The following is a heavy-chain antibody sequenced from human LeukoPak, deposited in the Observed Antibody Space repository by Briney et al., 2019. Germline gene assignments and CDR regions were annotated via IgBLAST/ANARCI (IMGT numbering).Heavy chain of an antibody. CDR3: ARRLIVVVPAARRDNWFDP. J-gene: IGHJ5*02. Sequence: KPSETLSLTCAVSGYSISSGYYWCWIRQPPGKGLEWIGSIYHSGSTYYNPSLTRRVTISVDTSKNQFSLMLSSVTAADTAVYYCARRLIVVVPAARRDNWFDPWGQGTLVTVSS. CDR2: IYHSGST. V-gene: IGHV4-38-2*01. D-gene: IGHD2-2*01. CDR1: GYSISSGYY.